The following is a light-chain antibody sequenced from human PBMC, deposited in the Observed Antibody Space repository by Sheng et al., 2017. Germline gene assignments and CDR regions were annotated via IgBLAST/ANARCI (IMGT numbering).Light chain of an antibody. CDR1: SLRTYY. J-gene: IGLJ3*02. CDR3: NSRDSSGNHWV. Sequence: SSELTQDPAVSVALGQTVRITCQGDSLRTYYASWYQQKPGXAPILVIYGESNRPSGIPDRFSGSTSGDTASLTITGAQPEDEADYYCNSRDSSGNHWVFGGGTKLTVL. V-gene: IGLV3-19*01. CDR2: GES.